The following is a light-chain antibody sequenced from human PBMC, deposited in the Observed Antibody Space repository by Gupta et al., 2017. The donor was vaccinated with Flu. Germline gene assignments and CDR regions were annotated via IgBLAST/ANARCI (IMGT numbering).Light chain of an antibody. J-gene: IGKJ2*01. CDR3: QQDYSIPYT. CDR2: GAS. V-gene: IGKV4-1*01. CDR1: QSILYSSNSKNL. Sequence: DIVMTQSPDSLAVSLGERATINCKSSQSILYSSNSKNLLVWYQQKAGQPPKVLIYGASTRESAVPDRFSGSGSGTDFTLTISSLQAEDVAVYYCQQDYSIPYTFGQGTKLEIK.